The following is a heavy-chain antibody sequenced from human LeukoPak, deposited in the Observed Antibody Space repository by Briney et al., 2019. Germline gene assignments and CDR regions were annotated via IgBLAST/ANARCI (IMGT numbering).Heavy chain of an antibody. CDR1: GFTFSDYS. V-gene: IGHV3-30-3*01. Sequence: PGGSLRLSCAASGFTFSDYSMHWVRQAPGKGLEWVAFISYDGSNTYFADSVKGRFTISRDSSKSTLFLQMNSLRAEDTAVFYCARGAGRKPYYYFYMDVWGKGTTVTVSS. J-gene: IGHJ6*03. CDR3: ARGAGRKPYYYFYMDV. CDR2: ISYDGSNT.